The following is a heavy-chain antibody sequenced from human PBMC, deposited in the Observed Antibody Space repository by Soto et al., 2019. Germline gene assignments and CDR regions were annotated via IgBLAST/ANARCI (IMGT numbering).Heavy chain of an antibody. V-gene: IGHV1-69*02. Sequence: QVQLVQSGAEVKKPGSSVKVSCKASGGTFSSYTISWVRQAPGQGLEWMGRIIPILGIANYAQNFQGRVTITADKSTNTAYMELSSLRSDDTAVYYCARVLPLSGPSDYWGQGTLVTVSS. CDR2: IIPILGIA. CDR3: ARVLPLSGPSDY. CDR1: GGTFSSYT. J-gene: IGHJ4*02. D-gene: IGHD2-15*01.